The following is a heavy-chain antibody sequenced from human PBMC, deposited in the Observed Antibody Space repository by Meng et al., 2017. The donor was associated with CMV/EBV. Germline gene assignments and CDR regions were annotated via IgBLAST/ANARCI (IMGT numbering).Heavy chain of an antibody. Sequence: ASVKVSCKGSGYSFTSYWIGWVRQAPGQGLEWMGWINPNSGGTNYAQKFQGRVTMTRDTSISTAYMELSRLRSDDTAVYYCARDWVVPAALDYWGQGTLVTVSS. CDR3: ARDWVVPAALDY. CDR1: GYSFTSYW. D-gene: IGHD2-2*01. J-gene: IGHJ4*02. CDR2: INPNSGGT. V-gene: IGHV1-2*02.